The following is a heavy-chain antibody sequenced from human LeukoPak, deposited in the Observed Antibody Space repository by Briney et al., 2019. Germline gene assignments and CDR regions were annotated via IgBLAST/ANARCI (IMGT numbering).Heavy chain of an antibody. Sequence: GGSLRLSCAASGFTFSSYEMNWVRQAPGKGLEWVSYISSSSSSIYYADSVKGRFTISRDNAKNSLYLQMNSLRAEDTAVYYCARGGTGYCSSTSCYPYFDYWGQGTLVTVSS. D-gene: IGHD2-2*01. CDR3: ARGGTGYCSSTSCYPYFDY. CDR2: ISSSSSSI. V-gene: IGHV3-48*03. CDR1: GFTFSSYE. J-gene: IGHJ4*02.